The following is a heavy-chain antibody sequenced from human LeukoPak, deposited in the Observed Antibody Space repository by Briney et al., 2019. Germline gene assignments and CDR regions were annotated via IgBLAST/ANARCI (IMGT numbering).Heavy chain of an antibody. CDR2: IYYSGST. D-gene: IGHD2-2*01. CDR1: GGSISSYY. CDR3: ARTRDWFDP. J-gene: IGHJ5*02. V-gene: IGHV4-59*13. Sequence: PLETLSLTCTVSGGSISSYYWSWIRQPPGKGLEWIGYIYYSGSTNYNPSLKSRVTISVDTSKNQFSLKLSSVTAADTAVYYCARTRDWFDPWGQGTLVTVSS.